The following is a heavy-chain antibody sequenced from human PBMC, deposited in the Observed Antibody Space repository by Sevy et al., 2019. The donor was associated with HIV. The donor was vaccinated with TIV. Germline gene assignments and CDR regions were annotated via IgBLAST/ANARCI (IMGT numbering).Heavy chain of an antibody. J-gene: IGHJ6*02. Sequence: SETLSLTCTVSGGSISSGDYYWSWIRQSPGKGLEWIGYIYYSGSTYYNPYIKSRVTISVDTSKNQFSLKLSSVTAADTAVYYCARGEEEMATITRGFYYYGMDVWGQGTTVTVSS. CDR2: IYYSGST. D-gene: IGHD5-12*01. CDR1: GGSISSGDYY. V-gene: IGHV4-30-4*01. CDR3: ARGEEEMATITRGFYYYGMDV.